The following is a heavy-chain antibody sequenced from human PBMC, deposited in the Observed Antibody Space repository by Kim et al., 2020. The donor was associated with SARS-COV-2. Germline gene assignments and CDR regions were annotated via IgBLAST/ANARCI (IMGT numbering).Heavy chain of an antibody. D-gene: IGHD2-15*01. CDR1: GFTFSDYY. V-gene: IGHV3-11*01. CDR3: ARVDDCSGGSCYFYWYFDL. J-gene: IGHJ2*01. CDR2: ISSSGSTI. Sequence: GGSLRLFCAASGFTFSDYYMSWIRQAPGKGLEWVSYISSSGSTIYYADSVKGRFTISRDNAKNSLYLQMNSLRAEDTAVYYCARVDDCSGGSCYFYWYFDLWGRGTLVTVSS.